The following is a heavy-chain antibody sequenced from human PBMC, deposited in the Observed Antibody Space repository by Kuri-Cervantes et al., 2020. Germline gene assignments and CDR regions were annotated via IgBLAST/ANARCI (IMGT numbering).Heavy chain of an antibody. CDR2: INHSGST. V-gene: IGHV4-34*01. CDR3: AREGAAVPNPFTNDAFDI. D-gene: IGHD2-8*01. J-gene: IGHJ3*02. Sequence: SETLSLTCAVYGGSFSGYYWSWIRQPPGKGLEWIGEINHSGSTNYNPSLKSRVTISVDTSKNQFSLKLSSVTAEDTAVYYCAREGAAVPNPFTNDAFDIWGQGTMVTVSS. CDR1: GGSFSGYY.